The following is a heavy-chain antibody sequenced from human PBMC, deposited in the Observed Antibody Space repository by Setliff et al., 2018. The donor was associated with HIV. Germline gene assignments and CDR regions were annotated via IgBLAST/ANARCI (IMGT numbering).Heavy chain of an antibody. V-gene: IGHV1-8*02. CDR1: GYTFSSYD. CDR2: MNPNSGNT. CDR3: ARARRDSYDRGRRNHYYIDV. D-gene: IGHD3-22*01. J-gene: IGHJ6*03. Sequence: ASVKVSCKASGYTFSSYDINWVRQATGQGLEWMGWMNPNSGNTGYAQKFQGRVTMTRDTSISTAYMELNKLKFEDTAVYYCARARRDSYDRGRRNHYYIDVWG.